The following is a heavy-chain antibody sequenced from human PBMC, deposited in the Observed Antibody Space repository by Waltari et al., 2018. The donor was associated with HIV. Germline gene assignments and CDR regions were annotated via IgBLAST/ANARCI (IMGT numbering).Heavy chain of an antibody. CDR3: ARTYHYYYYYGMDV. CDR1: GFTCSSYS. Sequence: EVQLVESGGGLVKPGGSLRLSCAAPGFTCSSYSMNWVRQAPGKGLEWVSSISSSSSYIYYADSVKGRFTISRDNAKNSLYLQMNSLRAEDTAVYYCARTYHYYYYYGMDVWGQGTTVTVSS. CDR2: ISSSSSYI. V-gene: IGHV3-21*01. D-gene: IGHD2-15*01. J-gene: IGHJ6*02.